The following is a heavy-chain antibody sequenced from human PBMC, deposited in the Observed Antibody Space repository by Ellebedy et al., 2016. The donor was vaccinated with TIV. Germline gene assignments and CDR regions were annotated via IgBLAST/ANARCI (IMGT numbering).Heavy chain of an antibody. CDR3: AMWDETKRVFPV. Sequence: MPGGSLRLSCTVSGASISDYYYNWIRQSPGAGPEWIGYAHFNGKTNYNPSLRSRVTMSVDTSNSQSSLKLRSVTATDTALYYCAMWDETKRVFPVWGRGTMFTVSS. V-gene: IGHV4-59*08. CDR2: AHFNGKT. D-gene: IGHD1-26*01. CDR1: GASISDYY. J-gene: IGHJ3*01.